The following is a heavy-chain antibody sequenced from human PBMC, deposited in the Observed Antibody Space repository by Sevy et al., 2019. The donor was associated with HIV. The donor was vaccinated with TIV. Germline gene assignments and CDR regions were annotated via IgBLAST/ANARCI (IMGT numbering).Heavy chain of an antibody. D-gene: IGHD3-3*01. V-gene: IGHV3-15*01. CDR1: GYTFNNAW. CDR3: TGATVFGATWFDP. J-gene: IGHJ5*02. Sequence: GGSLRLSCAASGYTFNNAWMSWVRQAPGKGLEWLGRIKSKTDGGSAEYASPVKGRFTISRDDSKSTLYLQMNRLRTEDTGLYSCTGATVFGATWFDPWGQGALVTVSS. CDR2: IKSKTDGGSA.